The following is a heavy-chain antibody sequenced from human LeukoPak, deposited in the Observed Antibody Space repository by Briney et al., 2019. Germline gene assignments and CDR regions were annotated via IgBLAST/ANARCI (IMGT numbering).Heavy chain of an antibody. CDR3: ARHKRGYSGYEKERYGMDV. V-gene: IGHV4-39*01. Sequence: PSETLSLTCTVSSGSISSSSYYWGWIRQPPGKGLEWIGSIYYSGSTYYNPSLKSRVTISVDTSKNQFSLKLSSVTAADTAVYYCARHKRGYSGYEKERYGMDVWGQGTTVTVSS. D-gene: IGHD5-12*01. J-gene: IGHJ6*02. CDR2: IYYSGST. CDR1: SGSISSSSYY.